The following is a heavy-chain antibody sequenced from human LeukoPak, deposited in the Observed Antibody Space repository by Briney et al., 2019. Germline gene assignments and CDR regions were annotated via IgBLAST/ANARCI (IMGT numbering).Heavy chain of an antibody. CDR2: IYPGDSDT. Sequence: HGESLKSSCKGSPYSFTNSWIGWVRQMPGKGLEWMGVIYPGDSDTRYSPSFQGQVTISADKSISSAYLQWSSLKASVTAMYYCASSLDYADYEEGFDYWGQGTLVTVSS. J-gene: IGHJ4*02. D-gene: IGHD4-17*01. CDR3: ASSLDYADYEEGFDY. V-gene: IGHV5-51*01. CDR1: PYSFTNSW.